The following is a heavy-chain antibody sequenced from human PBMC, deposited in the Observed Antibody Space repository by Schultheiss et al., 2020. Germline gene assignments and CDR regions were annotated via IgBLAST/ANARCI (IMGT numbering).Heavy chain of an antibody. J-gene: IGHJ6*03. CDR1: GYTFIGYS. V-gene: IGHV1-2*06. D-gene: IGHD2-2*01. Sequence: ASVKVSCKASGYTFIGYSLHWVRQAPGQGLESMGRINPNSGGTNYAQKFQGRVTMTTDTSTSTAYMELRSLRSDDTAVYYCARRGIVVVPAANYYYYYMDVWGKGTTVTVSS. CDR2: INPNSGGT. CDR3: ARRGIVVVPAANYYYYYMDV.